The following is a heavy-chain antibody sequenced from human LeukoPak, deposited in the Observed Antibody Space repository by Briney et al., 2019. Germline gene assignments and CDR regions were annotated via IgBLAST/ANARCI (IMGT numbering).Heavy chain of an antibody. Sequence: ASVKVSCKASGGTFSSYAISWVRQAPGQGLEWTGRIIPIFGTANYAQKFQGRVTITTDESTSTAYMELSSLRSEDTAVYYCARDRDYYDSSGYYQFDCWGQGTLVTVSS. V-gene: IGHV1-69*05. CDR3: ARDRDYYDSSGYYQFDC. J-gene: IGHJ4*02. D-gene: IGHD3-22*01. CDR1: GGTFSSYA. CDR2: IIPIFGTA.